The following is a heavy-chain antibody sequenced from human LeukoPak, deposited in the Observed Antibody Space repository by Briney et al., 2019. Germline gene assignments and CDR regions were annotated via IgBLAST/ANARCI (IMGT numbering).Heavy chain of an antibody. CDR3: ARANIVDYYYYYGMDV. Sequence: SETLSLTCTVSGGSLSSYYWSWIRQPPGKGLEGIGYIYYSGSTNYNPSLKSRVTISVDTSKNQFSLKLSSVTAADTAVYYCARANIVDYYYYYGMDVWGQGTTVTVSS. D-gene: IGHD5-12*01. V-gene: IGHV4-59*01. CDR2: IYYSGST. CDR1: GGSLSSYY. J-gene: IGHJ6*02.